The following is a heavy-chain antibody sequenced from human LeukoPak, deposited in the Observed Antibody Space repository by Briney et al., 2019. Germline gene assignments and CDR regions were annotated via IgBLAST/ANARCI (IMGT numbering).Heavy chain of an antibody. CDR2: IKQDGSEK. CDR1: GFSLSSYW. D-gene: IGHD3-10*01. V-gene: IGHV3-7*01. J-gene: IGHJ3*01. Sequence: GGSLRLSCEASGFSLSSYWMTWVRQAPGKGLEWVANIKQDGSEKYYVDSVKGRFTISRDNAKISVYLQMNNLRAEDTAVYYCAREDYYGSGNYVAWGGAFDVWGQGTTVTVSS. CDR3: AREDYYGSGNYVAWGGAFDV.